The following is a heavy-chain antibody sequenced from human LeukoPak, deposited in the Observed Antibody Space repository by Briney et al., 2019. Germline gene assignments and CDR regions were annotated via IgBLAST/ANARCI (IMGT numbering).Heavy chain of an antibody. D-gene: IGHD3-22*01. CDR2: ISYSGST. J-gene: IGHJ4*02. V-gene: IGHV4-39*01. CDR3: ARGTYYYDSSGYYHS. CDR1: GGSISSSSYY. Sequence: SETLSLTCTVSGGSISSSSYYWGWIRQPPGKGLEWIGSISYSGSTYYNPSLKSRFTISVDTSKNQFSLKLSSVTAADTAVYYCARGTYYYDSSGYYHSWGQGTLVTVSS.